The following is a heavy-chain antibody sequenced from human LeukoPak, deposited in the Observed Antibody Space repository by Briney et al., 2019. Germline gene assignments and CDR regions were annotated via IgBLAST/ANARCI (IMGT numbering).Heavy chain of an antibody. D-gene: IGHD2-21*02. V-gene: IGHV4-34*01. J-gene: IGHJ4*02. CDR1: GGSFSGYY. CDR3: ARGRALRTAIQRGYFDY. CDR2: INHSGST. Sequence: PSETLSLTCAVYGGSFSGYYWSWIRQPPGKGLEWIGEINHSGSTNYNPSLKSRVTISVDTSKNQFSLKLSSVTAADTAVYYCARGRALRTAIQRGYFDYWGQGTLVTVSS.